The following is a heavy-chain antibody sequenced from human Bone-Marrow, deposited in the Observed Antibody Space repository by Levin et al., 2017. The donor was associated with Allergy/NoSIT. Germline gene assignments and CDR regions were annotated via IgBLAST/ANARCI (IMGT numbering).Heavy chain of an antibody. J-gene: IGHJ6*02. CDR3: ARSYYYDRYYYYGMDV. D-gene: IGHD3-22*01. CDR1: GFTFSSYG. V-gene: IGHV3-33*01. CDR2: IWYDGSNK. Sequence: GGSLRLSCAASGFTFSSYGMHWVRQAPGKGLEWVAVIWYDGSNKYYADSVKGRFTISRDNSKNTLYLQMNSLRAEDTAVYYCARSYYYDRYYYYGMDVWGQGTTVTVSS.